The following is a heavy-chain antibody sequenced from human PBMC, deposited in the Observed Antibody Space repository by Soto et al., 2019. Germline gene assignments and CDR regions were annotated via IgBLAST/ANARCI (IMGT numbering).Heavy chain of an antibody. V-gene: IGHV4-31*03. CDR3: ARARLRAVYAFDI. J-gene: IGHJ3*02. CDR2: IYYSGST. Sequence: QVQLQESDAGLVKASQTLSLTCTVSGGSVSSGAYYWTWIRQRPGKGLEWIGYIYYSGSTYYRPSFKSRLSISLDTSKNQFSLRLSSVTAADTAMYYCARARLRAVYAFDIWGQGTMVTVSS. CDR1: GGSVSSGAYY. D-gene: IGHD5-12*01.